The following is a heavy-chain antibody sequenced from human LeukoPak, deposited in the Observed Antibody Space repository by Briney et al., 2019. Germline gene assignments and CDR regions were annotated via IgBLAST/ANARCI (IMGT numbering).Heavy chain of an antibody. Sequence: ASVTVSCKASGYTFTSRAINWVRQAPGQGLEWMGWINTNTGNPTYAQGFTGHFVFSLDTSVSTAYLQISSLKAEDTATYYCARGGYPYLSTWYSDYWGQGTLVTVSS. J-gene: IGHJ4*02. CDR1: GYTFTSRA. V-gene: IGHV7-4-1*02. CDR2: INTNTGNP. D-gene: IGHD2-15*01. CDR3: ARGGYPYLSTWYSDY.